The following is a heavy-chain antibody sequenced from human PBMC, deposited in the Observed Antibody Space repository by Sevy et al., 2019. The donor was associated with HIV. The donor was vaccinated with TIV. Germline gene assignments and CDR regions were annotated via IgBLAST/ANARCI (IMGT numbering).Heavy chain of an antibody. Sequence: GGSLRLSCAASGFTFSNYWMHWVRQVPGKGLAWVARINSEGSFTSYADVVKGRFTISRDNANNTLHLQMKSLRAEDTAVYYCVRYQYYYGMDVWGQGTLVTVSS. J-gene: IGHJ6*02. D-gene: IGHD3-16*01. CDR3: VRYQYYYGMDV. CDR2: INSEGSFT. CDR1: GFTFSNYW. V-gene: IGHV3-74*01.